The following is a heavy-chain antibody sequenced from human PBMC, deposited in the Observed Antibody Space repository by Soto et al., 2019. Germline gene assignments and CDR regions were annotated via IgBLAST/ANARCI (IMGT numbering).Heavy chain of an antibody. CDR3: ARYCYSTTCLRGFDY. CDR1: GGSINSGGYY. V-gene: IGHV4-31*03. J-gene: IGHJ4*02. CDR2: IYYTGTT. D-gene: IGHD2-2*01. Sequence: SETLSLTCTVSGGSINSGGYYWNWLRQHPGKGLEWIGFIYYTGTTSYNPSLQSRVAISVDKSQIKFSLTLNSVTAADTAMYYCARYCYSTTCLRGFDYWGQGIQVTVSS.